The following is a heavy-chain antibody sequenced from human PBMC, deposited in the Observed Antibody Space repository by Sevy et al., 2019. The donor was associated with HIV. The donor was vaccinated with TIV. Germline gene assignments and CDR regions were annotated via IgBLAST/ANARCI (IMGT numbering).Heavy chain of an antibody. CDR2: ISSSGSAI. J-gene: IGHJ4*01. CDR1: RFTFSDYY. D-gene: IGHD6-19*01. V-gene: IGHV3-11*04. Sequence: GGSLRLSCAASRFTFSDYYMSWIRQAPGKGLEWISYISSSGSAIYYSDSVKGRFTISRDNAKNSLYLQMNSLRAEDTAVYYCAGITGWRFDYWGQGTLVTVSS. CDR3: AGITGWRFDY.